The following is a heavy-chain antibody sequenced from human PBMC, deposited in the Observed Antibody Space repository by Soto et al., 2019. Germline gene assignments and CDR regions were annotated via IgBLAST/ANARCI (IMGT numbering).Heavy chain of an antibody. CDR1: GGSISSGGYS. D-gene: IGHD3-9*01. V-gene: IGHV4-30-2*01. CDR2: IYHSGST. J-gene: IGHJ4*02. Sequence: PSETLSLTCAVSGGSISSGGYSWSWIRQPPGKGLEWIGYIYHSGSTYYNPSLKSRVTISVDRSKNQFSLKLSSVTAADTAVYFCARAHGDFLTGYSQFFDYWGQGTLVTVSS. CDR3: ARAHGDFLTGYSQFFDY.